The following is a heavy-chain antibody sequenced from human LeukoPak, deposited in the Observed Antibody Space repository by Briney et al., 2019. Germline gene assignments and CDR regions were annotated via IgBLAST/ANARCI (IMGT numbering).Heavy chain of an antibody. Sequence: GESLRLSCAASGFTFSSYAMSWVRQAPGKGLEWVSAISGSGGSTYYADSVKGRFTISRDNSKNTLYLQMNSLRAEDTAVYYCAKDDIVATIFDYWGQGTLVTVSS. J-gene: IGHJ4*02. CDR2: ISGSGGST. CDR1: GFTFSSYA. V-gene: IGHV3-23*01. CDR3: AKDDIVATIFDY. D-gene: IGHD5-12*01.